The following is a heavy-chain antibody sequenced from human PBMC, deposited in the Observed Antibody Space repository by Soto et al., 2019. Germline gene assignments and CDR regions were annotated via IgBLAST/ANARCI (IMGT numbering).Heavy chain of an antibody. CDR3: ARDLSATGFWSGYYYYYGMDV. CDR1: GFTFSSYG. J-gene: IGHJ6*02. D-gene: IGHD3-3*01. V-gene: IGHV3-33*01. Sequence: GGFLRLSCAASGFTFSSYGMHWVRQAPGKGLEWVAVIWYDGSNKYYADSVKGRFTISRDNSKNTLYLQMNSLRAEDTAVYYCARDLSATGFWSGYYYYYGMDVWGQGTTVTVSS. CDR2: IWYDGSNK.